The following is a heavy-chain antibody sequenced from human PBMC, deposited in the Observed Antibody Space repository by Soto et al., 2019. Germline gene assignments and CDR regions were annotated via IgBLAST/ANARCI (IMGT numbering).Heavy chain of an antibody. D-gene: IGHD5-18*01. CDR1: GGSISSGGYS. Sequence: KPSETLSLTCAVSGGSISSGGYSWSWIRQPPGKGLEWIGYIYHSGSTYYNPSLKSRVTISVDRSKNQFSLKLSSVTAADTAVYYCARGRYTAPAGFDPWGQGTLVTVSS. CDR2: IYHSGST. V-gene: IGHV4-30-2*01. J-gene: IGHJ5*02. CDR3: ARGRYTAPAGFDP.